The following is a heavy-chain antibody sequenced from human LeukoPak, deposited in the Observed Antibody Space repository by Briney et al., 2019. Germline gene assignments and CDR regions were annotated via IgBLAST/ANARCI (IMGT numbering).Heavy chain of an antibody. V-gene: IGHV1-2*02. J-gene: IGHJ4*02. D-gene: IGHD5-12*01. Sequence: ASVKVSCKASGYTFTGYYMHWVRQAPGQGLEWMGWINPNSGGTNYAQKFQGRVTMTRDTSISTAYMELSRLRSDDTAVYYCARDRGWSGYDYSDYWGQGTLVTVSS. CDR3: ARDRGWSGYDYSDY. CDR1: GYTFTGYY. CDR2: INPNSGGT.